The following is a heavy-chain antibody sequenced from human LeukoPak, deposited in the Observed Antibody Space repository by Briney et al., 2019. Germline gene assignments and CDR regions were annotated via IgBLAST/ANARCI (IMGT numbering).Heavy chain of an antibody. J-gene: IGHJ4*02. CDR1: GYTFTGYY. Sequence: ASVKVSCTASGYTFTGYYMHWVRQAPGQGLEWMGWINPNSGGTNYAQKFQGRVTMTRDTSVSTAYMELSRLRSDDTAMYYCARDSYYYDSSGYNDYWGQGTLVTVSS. V-gene: IGHV1-2*02. CDR3: ARDSYYYDSSGYNDY. CDR2: INPNSGGT. D-gene: IGHD3-22*01.